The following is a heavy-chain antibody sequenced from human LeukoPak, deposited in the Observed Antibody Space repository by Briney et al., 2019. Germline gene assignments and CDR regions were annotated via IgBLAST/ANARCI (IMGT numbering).Heavy chain of an antibody. Sequence: SETLSLTCAVYGGSFSGYYWSWIRQPPGKGLEWIGEINHSGSTNYNPSLKSRVTISVDTSKNQFSLKLSSVTAADTAVYYCARYYGSGSYLDYYYYMDVWGKGTTVTVSS. J-gene: IGHJ6*03. CDR3: ARYYGSGSYLDYYYYMDV. CDR2: INHSGST. CDR1: GGSFSGYY. V-gene: IGHV4-34*01. D-gene: IGHD3-10*01.